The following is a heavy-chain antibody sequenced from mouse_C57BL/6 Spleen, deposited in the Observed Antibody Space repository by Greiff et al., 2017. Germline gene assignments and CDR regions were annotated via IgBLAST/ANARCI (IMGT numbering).Heavy chain of an antibody. Sequence: EVQLVESGGDLVKPGGSLKLSCAASGFTFSSYGMSWVRQTPDKRLEWVATISSGGSYTYSPDSVKGRFTISRDNAKNNLYLQISRLMTEDTSMYYCARHQGYSNYWYCDVWGTGTTVTVSS. CDR2: ISSGGSYT. CDR3: ARHQGYSNYWYCDV. V-gene: IGHV5-6*01. D-gene: IGHD2-5*01. CDR1: GFTFSSYG. J-gene: IGHJ1*03.